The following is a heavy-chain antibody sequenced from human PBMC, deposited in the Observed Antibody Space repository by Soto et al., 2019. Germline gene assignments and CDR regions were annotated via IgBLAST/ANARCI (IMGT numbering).Heavy chain of an antibody. CDR3: ARSLQIENIGWYGQFDH. Sequence: QVHLMQSGAEVKKTGSSVKVSCKASGGSFSSYAINWVRQAPGQGLEWMGGIIPIFDTTNYAQKFQGRVTITADESTSTAYMDLSSLRSEDTAVYYCARSLQIENIGWYGQFDHWGQGTLVTVSS. V-gene: IGHV1-69*12. J-gene: IGHJ4*02. CDR2: IIPIFDTT. D-gene: IGHD6-19*01. CDR1: GGSFSSYA.